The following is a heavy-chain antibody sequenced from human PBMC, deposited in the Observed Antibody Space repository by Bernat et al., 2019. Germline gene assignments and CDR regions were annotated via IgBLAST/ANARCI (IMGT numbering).Heavy chain of an antibody. J-gene: IGHJ3*02. CDR2: IIPIFGTA. CDR3: ARGARAGTAMVRSAFDI. D-gene: IGHD5-18*01. CDR1: GGTFSSYA. Sequence: QVQLVQSGAEVKKPGSSVKVSCKASGGTFSSYAISWVRQAPGQGLEWMGGIIPIFGTANYAQKFQGRVTITADESTSTAYMELSSLRSEVTAVYYCARGARAGTAMVRSAFDIWGQGTMVTVSS. V-gene: IGHV1-69*01.